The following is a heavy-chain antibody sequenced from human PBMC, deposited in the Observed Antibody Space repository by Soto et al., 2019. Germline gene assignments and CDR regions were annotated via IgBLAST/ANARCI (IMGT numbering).Heavy chain of an antibody. CDR3: AKDSKGYYGSGNNWFDP. CDR1: GFTFSSYA. Sequence: GGSLRLSCAASGFTFSSYAMGWVRQAPGKGLEWVSAISGSGGSTYYADSVKGRFTISRDNSKNTLYLQMNSLRAEDTAVYYCAKDSKGYYGSGNNWFDPWGQGTLVTVSS. D-gene: IGHD3-10*01. V-gene: IGHV3-23*01. J-gene: IGHJ5*02. CDR2: ISGSGGST.